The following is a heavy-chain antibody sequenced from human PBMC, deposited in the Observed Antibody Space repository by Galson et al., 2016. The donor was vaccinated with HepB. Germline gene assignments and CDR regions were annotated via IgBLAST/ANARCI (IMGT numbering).Heavy chain of an antibody. CDR2: IFWTDDK. V-gene: IGHV2-5*04. J-gene: IGHJ4*03. Sequence: PALVKPTQNLTLTCVFSGFSLSTSGVGVGWIRQSPGKAPEWLALIFWTDDKRYSPSLRTRLTVSKDPSKNHVVFTMTNLDPVDTGTYFCASYEFPWGSYPPFVNWGQGILVTVSS. CDR1: GFSLSTSGVG. CDR3: ASYEFPWGSYPPFVN. D-gene: IGHD3-16*02.